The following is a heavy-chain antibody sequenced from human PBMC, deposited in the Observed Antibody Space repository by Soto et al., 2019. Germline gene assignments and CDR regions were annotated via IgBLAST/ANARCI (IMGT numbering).Heavy chain of an antibody. J-gene: IGHJ6*03. CDR2: IYYSGST. D-gene: IGHD1-20*01. V-gene: IGHV4-59*08. Sequence: SETLSLTCTVSGGSISSYYWSWIRQPPGKGLEWIGYIYYSGSTNYNPSLKSRVTISVDTSKNQFSLKLSSVTAADTAVYYCATLGGITGTRRKNYYYYYMDVWGKGTTVTVSS. CDR3: ATLGGITGTRRKNYYYYYMDV. CDR1: GGSISSYY.